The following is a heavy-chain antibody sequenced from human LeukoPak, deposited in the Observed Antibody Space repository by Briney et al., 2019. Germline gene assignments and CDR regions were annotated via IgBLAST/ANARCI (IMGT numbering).Heavy chain of an antibody. Sequence: PSETLSLTCAVYGGSFSGYYWSWLRQPPGKGLEWIGEINHSGSTNYNPSLKSRVTISVDTSKNQFSLKLSSVTAADTAVYYCARQGYSSGWPPLFDYWGQGTLVTVSS. CDR1: GGSFSGYY. D-gene: IGHD6-19*01. CDR2: INHSGST. CDR3: ARQGYSSGWPPLFDY. V-gene: IGHV4-34*01. J-gene: IGHJ4*02.